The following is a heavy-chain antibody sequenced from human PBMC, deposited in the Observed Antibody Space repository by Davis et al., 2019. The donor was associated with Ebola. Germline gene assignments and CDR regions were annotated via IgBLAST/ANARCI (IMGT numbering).Heavy chain of an antibody. CDR2: IKQDGSEK. CDR1: AITFSNYG. J-gene: IGHJ6*02. CDR3: AKNFRNFVTGYYYYNMDV. Sequence: GESLKISCAASAITFSNYGMSWVRQAPGKGLEWVANIKQDGSEKRYVDSVKGRFTISRDNSKNTLSLQMNSLRAEDTAAYFCAKNFRNFVTGYYYYNMDVWGQGTTVTVSS. D-gene: IGHD2-2*03. V-gene: IGHV3-7*03.